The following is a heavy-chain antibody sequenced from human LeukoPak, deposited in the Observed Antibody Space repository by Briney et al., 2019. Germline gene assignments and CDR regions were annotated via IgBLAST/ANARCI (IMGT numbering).Heavy chain of an antibody. V-gene: IGHV4-31*03. CDR3: ARGQVWTGTRTNRFDP. CDR2: IYYSGST. D-gene: IGHD1-1*01. CDR1: GGSIRSHY. J-gene: IGHJ5*02. Sequence: PSETLSLTCTVSGGSIRSHYWSWIRQHPGKGLEWIGYIYYSGSTYYNPSLKSRVTISVDTSKNQFSLKLSSVTAADTAVYYCARGQVWTGTRTNRFDPWGQGTLVTVSS.